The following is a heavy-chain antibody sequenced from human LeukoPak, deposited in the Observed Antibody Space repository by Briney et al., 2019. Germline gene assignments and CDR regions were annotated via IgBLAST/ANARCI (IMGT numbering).Heavy chain of an antibody. V-gene: IGHV3-21*01. CDR1: GFTLSSYS. D-gene: IGHD3-10*01. Sequence: PGGSLRLSCAASGFTLSSYSMNWVRQAPGKWLELVSTISSSSVYIYYADSVKGRLPISRDNAKNSLSLPLNRLRAEDTAVYYCARGWSSDFDFWGQGTLVTVSS. CDR2: ISSSSVYI. J-gene: IGHJ4*02. CDR3: ARGWSSDFDF.